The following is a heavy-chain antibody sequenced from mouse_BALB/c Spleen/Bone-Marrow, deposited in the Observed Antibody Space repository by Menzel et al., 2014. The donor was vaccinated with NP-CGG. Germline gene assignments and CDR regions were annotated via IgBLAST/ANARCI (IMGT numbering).Heavy chain of an antibody. CDR1: GYSIASDYA. CDR3: ARSVVATRNFDV. Sequence: DVKLQESGPGLVKPSQSLSLTCTVTGYSIASDYAWNWIRQFPGNKLEWMGYIRYSGSTSYTPSLKSRISITRDTSKNQFFLQLNSVTTEDTATFYCARSVVATRNFDVWGAGTTVTVSS. V-gene: IGHV3-2*02. J-gene: IGHJ1*01. D-gene: IGHD1-1*01. CDR2: IRYSGST.